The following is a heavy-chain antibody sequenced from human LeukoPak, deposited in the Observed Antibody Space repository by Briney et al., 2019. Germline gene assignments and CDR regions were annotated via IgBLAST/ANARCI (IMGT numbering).Heavy chain of an antibody. Sequence: ASVKVSCKASGYTFTSYGISWVRQAPGQGLEWMGWINPNSGGTNYAQKFQGRVTMTRDTSISTAYMELSRLRSDDTAVYYCARVLHYYDSSGIKEYFDYWGQGTLVTVSS. D-gene: IGHD3-22*01. CDR1: GYTFTSYG. CDR2: INPNSGGT. J-gene: IGHJ4*02. V-gene: IGHV1-2*02. CDR3: ARVLHYYDSSGIKEYFDY.